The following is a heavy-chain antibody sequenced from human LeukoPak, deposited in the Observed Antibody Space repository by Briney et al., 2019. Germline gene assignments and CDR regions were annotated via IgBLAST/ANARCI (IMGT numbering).Heavy chain of an antibody. CDR1: GFTFSCYA. CDR2: ISGSGGST. Sequence: GGSLRLSCAASGFTFSCYAMSWVRQAPGKGLEWVSAISGSGGSTYYADSVKGRFTISRDNSKNTLYLQMNSLRAEDTAVYYCAKEPAHIVATPYAYWGQGTLVTVSS. J-gene: IGHJ4*02. D-gene: IGHD5-12*01. V-gene: IGHV3-23*01. CDR3: AKEPAHIVATPYAY.